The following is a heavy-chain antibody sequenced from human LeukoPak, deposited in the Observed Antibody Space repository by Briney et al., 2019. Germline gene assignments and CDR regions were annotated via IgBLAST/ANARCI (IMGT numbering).Heavy chain of an antibody. CDR3: QKASRYYYDSSGYMDY. V-gene: IGHV3-48*03. CDR1: GLTFSSYE. Sequence: PGRCLRLSCAASGLTFSSYEMNWVRQASGKGREWGSDISSSCSTIYCADSVKDRFTISRDNAKNSLYLQMNSLRAEDTAVYYCQKASRYYYDSSGYMDYWGQGALVTVSS. CDR2: ISSSCSTI. J-gene: IGHJ4*02. D-gene: IGHD3-22*01.